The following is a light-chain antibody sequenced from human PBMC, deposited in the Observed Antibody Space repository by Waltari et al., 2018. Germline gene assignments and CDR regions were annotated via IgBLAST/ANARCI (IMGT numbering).Light chain of an antibody. CDR1: QSVSSSY. CDR3: LQYGSSPRT. Sequence: EIVLTQSPGTLSLSPGERATLSCRASQSVSSSYLAWYQQKPGQAPRLLLYGASTRATGIPDRFSGSGSGTDFTLTISRLEPEDFAVYYCLQYGSSPRTFGQGTKVEIK. CDR2: GAS. J-gene: IGKJ1*01. V-gene: IGKV3-20*01.